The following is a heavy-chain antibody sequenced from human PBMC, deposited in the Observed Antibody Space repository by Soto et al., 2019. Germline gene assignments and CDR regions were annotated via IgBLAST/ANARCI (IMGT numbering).Heavy chain of an antibody. D-gene: IGHD3-16*02. CDR2: ISGSGGST. CDR1: GFTFSSYA. Sequence: XGFLRLSFAASGFTFSSYAMSGVRQAPGKGLEWVSAISGSGGSTYYADSVKGRFTISRDNSKNTLYLQMNSLRAEDTAVYYCAKDYDYVWGSYHPFDYWGQGTLVTVSS. V-gene: IGHV3-23*01. J-gene: IGHJ4*02. CDR3: AKDYDYVWGSYHPFDY.